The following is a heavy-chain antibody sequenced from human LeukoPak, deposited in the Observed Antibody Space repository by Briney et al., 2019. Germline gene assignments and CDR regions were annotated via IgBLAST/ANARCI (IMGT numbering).Heavy chain of an antibody. Sequence: ASVKVSCKASGYTFTGYYMHWVRQAPGQGLEWMGRINPNSGGTNYAQKFQGRVTMTRDTSISTAYMELSRLRSDDTAVYYCARVRNRRIQLWLFNYWGQGTLVTVSS. V-gene: IGHV1-2*06. D-gene: IGHD5-18*01. CDR1: GYTFTGYY. CDR2: INPNSGGT. J-gene: IGHJ4*02. CDR3: ARVRNRRIQLWLFNY.